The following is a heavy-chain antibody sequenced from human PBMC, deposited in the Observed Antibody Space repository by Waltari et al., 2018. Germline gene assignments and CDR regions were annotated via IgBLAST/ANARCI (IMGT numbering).Heavy chain of an antibody. V-gene: IGHV3-23*04. D-gene: IGHD3-9*01. CDR3: AKRWAIYYFEY. CDR2: ITESGDT. Sequence: EVQLVESGGGLVQPGGSLRLSCAASGFTFKHFARSVVRQAPGKGLEWVSTITESGDTFYADSVKGRFATSRDNYKNTLSLQMNSLRAEDTAVYYCAKRWAIYYFEYWGQGNLVTVSS. CDR1: GFTFKHFA. J-gene: IGHJ4*02.